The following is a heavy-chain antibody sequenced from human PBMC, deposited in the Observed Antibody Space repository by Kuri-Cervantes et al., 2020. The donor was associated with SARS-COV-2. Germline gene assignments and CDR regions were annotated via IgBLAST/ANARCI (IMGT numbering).Heavy chain of an antibody. V-gene: IGHV3-30*18. CDR2: ISYDGSNK. D-gene: IGHD3-22*01. CDR1: GFTFSSYG. CDR3: AKDKGGYYDSSGLDY. J-gene: IGHJ4*02. Sequence: GESLKISCAASGFTFSSYGMHWVRQAPGKGLEWVAVISYDGSNKYYADSVKGRFTISRDNSKNTLYLQMNSLRAEGTAVYYCAKDKGGYYDSSGLDYWGQGTLVTVSS.